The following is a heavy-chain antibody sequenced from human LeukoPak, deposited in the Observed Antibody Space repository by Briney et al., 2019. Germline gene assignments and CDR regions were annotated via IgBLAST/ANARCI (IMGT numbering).Heavy chain of an antibody. CDR2: INPNSGGT. CDR3: ASSFRGYCSSTSCLSL. D-gene: IGHD2-2*01. J-gene: IGHJ4*02. Sequence: ASVKVSCKASGYTFTGYYMHWVRQAPGQGLEWMGWINPNSGGTNYAQKFQGRVTMTRDTSISTAYMELSRLRSDDTAVYYCASSFRGYCSSTSCLSLWGQGTLVTVSS. V-gene: IGHV1-2*02. CDR1: GYTFTGYY.